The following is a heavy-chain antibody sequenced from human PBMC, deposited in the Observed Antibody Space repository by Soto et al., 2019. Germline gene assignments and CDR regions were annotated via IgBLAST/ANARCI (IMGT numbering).Heavy chain of an antibody. CDR2: ISFSSSYT. Sequence: QVQLVESGGGLVKPGGSLRLSCAASGLTLSDYYMTWIRQAPGKGLEWVSDISFSSSYTNYADSVKGRFTISRDNAKNSLYLQMNSLRAGETTVYYWAIDGYGFGKGYYLDHWGQGTLVTVSS. J-gene: IGHJ4*02. CDR3: AIDGYGFGKGYYLDH. V-gene: IGHV3-11*06. D-gene: IGHD5-18*01. CDR1: GLTLSDYY.